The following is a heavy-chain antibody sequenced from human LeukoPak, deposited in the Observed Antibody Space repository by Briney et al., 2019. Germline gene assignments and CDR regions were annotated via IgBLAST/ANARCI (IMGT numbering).Heavy chain of an antibody. V-gene: IGHV3-7*01. CDR3: ARVGAWELQRVFEN. D-gene: IGHD1-26*01. CDR2: IKQDGSEK. J-gene: IGHJ4*02. Sequence: GGSLRLSCAASGFTFSNYWMTWARQVPGKGLEWVANIKQDGSEKHYVESVSGRFTISRDNAGNSLYLQMDSLRVDDTAVYYCARVGAWELQRVFENWGQGTLVTVSS. CDR1: GFTFSNYW.